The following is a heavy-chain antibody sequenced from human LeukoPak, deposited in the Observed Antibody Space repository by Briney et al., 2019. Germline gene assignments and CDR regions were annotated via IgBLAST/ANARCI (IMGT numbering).Heavy chain of an antibody. D-gene: IGHD6-19*01. CDR1: GFTVSSNY. CDR2: IYSGGST. J-gene: IGHJ3*02. CDR3: ARDNTVAGDPWDAFDI. V-gene: IGHV3-66*01. Sequence: GGSLRLSCAASGFTVSSNYMSWVRQAPGKGLEWVSVIYSGGSTYYADSVKGRFTISRDNSMNTLYLQMNSLRAEDTAVYYCARDNTVAGDPWDAFDIWGQGTTVTVSS.